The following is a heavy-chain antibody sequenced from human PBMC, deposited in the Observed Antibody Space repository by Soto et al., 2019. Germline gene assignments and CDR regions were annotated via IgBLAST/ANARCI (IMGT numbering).Heavy chain of an antibody. CDR3: AKAKYSSSWYSDGIDV. D-gene: IGHD6-13*01. Sequence: QVQLVESGGGVVQPGRSLRLSCAASGFTFSSYGMHWVRQAPGKGLEWVAVISHDGSNKYYADSVMGRFTISRDNSKNTLYLQMNSLRADDTAVYYCAKAKYSSSWYSDGIDVWGQGTKVTVSS. CDR1: GFTFSSYG. J-gene: IGHJ6*02. CDR2: ISHDGSNK. V-gene: IGHV3-30*18.